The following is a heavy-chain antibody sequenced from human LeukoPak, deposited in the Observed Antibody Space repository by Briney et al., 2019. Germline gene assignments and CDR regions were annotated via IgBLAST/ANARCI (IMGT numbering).Heavy chain of an antibody. J-gene: IGHJ4*02. CDR1: GYTFTGYY. D-gene: IGHD1-26*01. CDR2: INPNSGGT. V-gene: IGHV1-2*02. Sequence: ASVKVSXKASGYTFTGYYMHWVRQAPGQGLEWMGWINPNSGGTNYAQKFQGRVTMTRDTSISTAYMELSRLRSDDTAVYYCARDPVLGSGSYYVDYWGQGTLVTVSS. CDR3: ARDPVLGSGSYYVDY.